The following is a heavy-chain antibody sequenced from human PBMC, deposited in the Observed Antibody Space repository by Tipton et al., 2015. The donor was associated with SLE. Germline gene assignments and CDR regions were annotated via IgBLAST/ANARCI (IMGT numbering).Heavy chain of an antibody. J-gene: IGHJ6*02. CDR2: INSDGAIT. V-gene: IGHV3-74*01. CDR1: GFTFSSYW. Sequence: SLRLSCAASGFTFSSYWMNWVRQAPGKGLVWVSRINSDGAITSYADSVKGRFTISRDNAKNTLYLQMNSLRAEDTAVYYCASLLWFRVYYYGMDVWGQGTTVTVSS. D-gene: IGHD3-10*01. CDR3: ASLLWFRVYYYGMDV.